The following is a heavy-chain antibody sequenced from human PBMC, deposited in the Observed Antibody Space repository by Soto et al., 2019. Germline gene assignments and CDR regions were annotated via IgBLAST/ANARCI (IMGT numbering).Heavy chain of an antibody. CDR3: ARVTDARSWNYAGFDY. CDR2: INPSAGST. CDR1: WFTFTSYY. V-gene: IGHV1-46*01. J-gene: IGHJ4*02. Sequence: SGKVSYKASWFTFTSYYMHWVRQAPGQGLEWMGRINPSAGSTTYTQNFQGRVTMTRDTSTSTVYMELSSLRSDDTAVYYCARVTDARSWNYAGFDYWGQGALVPVSS. D-gene: IGHD1-7*01.